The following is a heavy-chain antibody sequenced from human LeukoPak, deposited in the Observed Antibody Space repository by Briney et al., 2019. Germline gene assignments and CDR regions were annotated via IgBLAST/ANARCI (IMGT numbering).Heavy chain of an antibody. CDR3: ARADGGTLDY. Sequence: PSETLSLTCSVSGGSITSYYWTWIRQPPGQGLEWIAYIHYTGITIYNPSLKSRVTISADTSRNQFSLKLRSVTAADTAVYYCARADGGTLDYWGQGTLVTVSS. J-gene: IGHJ4*02. CDR1: GGSITSYY. D-gene: IGHD5-24*01. CDR2: IHYTGIT. V-gene: IGHV4-59*01.